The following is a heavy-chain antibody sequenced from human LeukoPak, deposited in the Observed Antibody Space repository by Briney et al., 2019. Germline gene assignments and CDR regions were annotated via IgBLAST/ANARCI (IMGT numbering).Heavy chain of an antibody. D-gene: IGHD2-15*01. CDR2: IHPGDSET. Sequence: NPGESLKISCKGSGYRFSSYWIGWVRQMPGKGLEWMGIIHPGDSETRYSPSFQGQVTISADKSISTAYLQWSSLKASDTAMYYCVRALGYCTSGSCYYSDYWGQGTLVSVSS. CDR3: VRALGYCTSGSCYYSDY. V-gene: IGHV5-51*01. CDR1: GYRFSSYW. J-gene: IGHJ4*02.